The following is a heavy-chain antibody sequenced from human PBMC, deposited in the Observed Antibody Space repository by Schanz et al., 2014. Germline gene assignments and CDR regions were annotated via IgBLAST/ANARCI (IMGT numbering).Heavy chain of an antibody. J-gene: IGHJ4*02. V-gene: IGHV3-23*01. CDR2: ISGSGGST. CDR1: GFTFSNHA. CDR3: AYYDVLTGFDY. Sequence: EVHLLESGGGLVQPGGSLRLSCAASGFTFSNHALSWVRQAPGKGLEWVSGISGSGGSTYDADSVKGRFTISRDNSKNTLYLQMNSLRVEDTAVYYCAYYDVLTGFDYWGQGTLVTVSS. D-gene: IGHD3-9*01.